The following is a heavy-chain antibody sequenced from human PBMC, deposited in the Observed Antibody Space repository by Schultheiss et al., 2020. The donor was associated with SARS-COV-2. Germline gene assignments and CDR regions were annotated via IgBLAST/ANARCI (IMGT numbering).Heavy chain of an antibody. CDR3: ARLSRNWKISSVYGDY. CDR2: IYHSGST. J-gene: IGHJ4*02. CDR1: GYSISSGYY. Sequence: SETLSLTCAVSGYSISSGYYWGWIRQPPGKGLEWIGSIYHSGSTYYNPSLKSRVTISVDTSKNQFSLKLSSVTAADTAVYYCARLSRNWKISSVYGDYWGQGTLVTVSS. D-gene: IGHD1-1*01. V-gene: IGHV4-38-2*01.